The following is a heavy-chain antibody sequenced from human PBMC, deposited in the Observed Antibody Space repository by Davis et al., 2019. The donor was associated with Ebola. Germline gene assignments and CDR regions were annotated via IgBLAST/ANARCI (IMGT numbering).Heavy chain of an antibody. CDR2: ISYDGSNK. V-gene: IGHV3-30*18. CDR1: GFTFSSYG. J-gene: IGHJ4*02. CDR3: AKADYGDYGYFDY. Sequence: GESLKISCAASGFTFSSYGMHWVRQAPGKGLEWVAVISYDGSNKYYADFVKGRFTISRDNSKNTLYLQMNSLRAEDTAVYYCAKADYGDYGYFDYWGQGTLVTVSS. D-gene: IGHD4-17*01.